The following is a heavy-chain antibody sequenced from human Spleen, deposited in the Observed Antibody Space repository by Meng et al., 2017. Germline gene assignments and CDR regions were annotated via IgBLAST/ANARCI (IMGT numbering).Heavy chain of an antibody. CDR3: ATRGNPYLDR. V-gene: IGHV1-18*04. Sequence: GQVGQSGAEVKKPGASVKVSCKVSDYTLTSDGFSWVRQAPGQGLQWMGWINIYNGITNYGRNFQGRVTLTTDTSTSTGYMELRSLTSDDTAVYYCATRGNPYLDRWGQGTLVTVSS. J-gene: IGHJ4*02. CDR1: DYTLTSDG. CDR2: INIYNGIT.